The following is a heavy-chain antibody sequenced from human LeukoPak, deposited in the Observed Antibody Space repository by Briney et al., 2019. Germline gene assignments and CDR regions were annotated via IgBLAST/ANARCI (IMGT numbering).Heavy chain of an antibody. CDR3: ARDRPLYCSGGSCAAGY. CDR2: ISAYNGNT. D-gene: IGHD2-15*01. CDR1: GYTFTSYG. J-gene: IGHJ4*02. Sequence: GASVKVSCKASGYTFTSYGISWVRQAPGQGLEWMGWISAYNGNTNYAQKLQGRVTMTTDISTSTAYMELRSLRSDDTAVYYCARDRPLYCSGGSCAAGYWGQGTLVTVSS. V-gene: IGHV1-18*01.